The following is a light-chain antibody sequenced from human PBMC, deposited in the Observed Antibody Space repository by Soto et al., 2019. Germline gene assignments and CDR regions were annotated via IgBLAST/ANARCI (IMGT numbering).Light chain of an antibody. CDR2: GAS. Sequence: IVLTQSPGTLSLYPGERATLSCRASQSVSSSYLAWYQQKPGQAPRLLIYGASSRATGIPDRFSGSGSGTDCTLTISRLEPEDFAVYYCQQYGSSPPWTFGQGTKVEIK. J-gene: IGKJ1*01. CDR1: QSVSSSY. CDR3: QQYGSSPPWT. V-gene: IGKV3-20*01.